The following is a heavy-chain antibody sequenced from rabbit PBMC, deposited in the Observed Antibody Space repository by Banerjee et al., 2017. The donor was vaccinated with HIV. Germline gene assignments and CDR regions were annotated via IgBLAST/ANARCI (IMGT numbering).Heavy chain of an antibody. V-gene: IGHV1S45*01. CDR2: IYTGSSGST. CDR1: GFSFSSSYW. Sequence: QEQLEESGGDLVKPGASLTLTCTASGFSFSSSYWICWVRQAPGKGLELIACIYTGSSGSTYYASWAKGRFTISKTSSTVTLQMTSLTAADTATYFCARASYSDYPLNLWGQGTLVTVS. D-gene: IGHD1-1*01. CDR3: ARASYSDYPLNL. J-gene: IGHJ4*01.